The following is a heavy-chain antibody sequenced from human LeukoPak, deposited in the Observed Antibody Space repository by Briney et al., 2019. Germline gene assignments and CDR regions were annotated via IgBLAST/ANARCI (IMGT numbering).Heavy chain of an antibody. V-gene: IGHV3-11*04. CDR3: AKDMDTSGYYFDY. D-gene: IGHD3-22*01. CDR2: ISISGRSI. J-gene: IGHJ4*02. CDR1: GFTFSDYY. Sequence: PGGSLRLSCAASGFTFSDYYMSWIRQVPGKGLEWVSYISISGRSIYYADSVKGRFTISRDNAKSSLYLQMNSLRAEDAAVYYCAKDMDTSGYYFDYWGQGTLVTVSS.